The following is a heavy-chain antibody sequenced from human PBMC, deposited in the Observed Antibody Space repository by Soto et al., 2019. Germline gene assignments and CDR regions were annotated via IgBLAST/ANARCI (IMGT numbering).Heavy chain of an antibody. CDR3: ARDQKDRYDHNSPEYYHFGVDV. J-gene: IGHJ6*01. D-gene: IGHD3-22*01. CDR1: RYPFTSYY. CDR2: INPSGGTS. V-gene: IGHV1-46*01. Sequence: ASVKVFYKAPRYPFTSYYIHFVRQAPGPGLEWNPAINPSGGTSTSAQKFQGRVTMTTDTSTSTASLELSSLRSKYTAVFYCARDQKDRYDHNSPEYYHFGVDVWGQGTPVTVSS.